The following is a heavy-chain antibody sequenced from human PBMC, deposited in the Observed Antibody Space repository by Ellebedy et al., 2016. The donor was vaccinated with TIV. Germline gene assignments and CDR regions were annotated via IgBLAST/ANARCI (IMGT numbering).Heavy chain of an antibody. D-gene: IGHD6-19*01. Sequence: PGGSLRLSCAASGYSFSGYWMHWVRQAPGKGLVLVSRINGDGSTTTYADSVKGRFTISRDNAKNSLYLQISSLRAEDTAVYYCARDKGWAVAGTTRFDCWGQGTLVTVSS. CDR1: GYSFSGYW. CDR2: INGDGSTT. CDR3: ARDKGWAVAGTTRFDC. J-gene: IGHJ4*02. V-gene: IGHV3-74*03.